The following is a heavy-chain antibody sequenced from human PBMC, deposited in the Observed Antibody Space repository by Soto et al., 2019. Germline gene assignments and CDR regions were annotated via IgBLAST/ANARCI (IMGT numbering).Heavy chain of an antibody. J-gene: IGHJ3*02. D-gene: IGHD6-13*01. CDR3: ARTGSSWRNDAFDI. V-gene: IGHV4-34*01. Sequence: SETLSLTCAVYGGSFSGYYWSWIRQPPGKGLEWIGEINHSGSTNYNPSLKSRVTISVDTSKNQFSLKLRSVTAADTAVYYCARTGSSWRNDAFDIWGQGTMVTVSS. CDR1: GGSFSGYY. CDR2: INHSGST.